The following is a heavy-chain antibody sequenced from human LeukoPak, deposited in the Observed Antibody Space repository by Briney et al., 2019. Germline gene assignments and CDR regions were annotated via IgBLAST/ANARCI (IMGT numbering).Heavy chain of an antibody. D-gene: IGHD2-15*01. J-gene: IGHJ6*02. CDR2: THGNGGNT. CDR1: GFTFGSYS. Sequence: GGSLRLSCAASGFTFGSYSMNWVRQAPGKELELLSVTHGNGGNTQFADSVKDRFSISRDYSKNILYLQLSSLRVEDTAVYYCVRDNYGMDVWGQGTTVTVSS. V-gene: IGHV3-64D*06. CDR3: VRDNYGMDV.